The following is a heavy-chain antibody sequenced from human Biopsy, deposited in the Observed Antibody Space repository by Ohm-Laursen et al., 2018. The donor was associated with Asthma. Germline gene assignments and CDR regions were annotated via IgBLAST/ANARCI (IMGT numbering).Heavy chain of an antibody. CDR2: ISWNSGSI. CDR3: AKATLGDIGKDY. CDR1: GFTFDDYG. V-gene: IGHV3-9*01. J-gene: IGHJ4*02. D-gene: IGHD2-21*01. Sequence: SLRLSCSASGFTFDDYGMHWVRQAPGKGLEWVSGISWNSGSIGNADSVKGRFTISRDNAKNSLYLQMNSLRVEDTALYYCAKATLGDIGKDYWGQGTLVTVSS.